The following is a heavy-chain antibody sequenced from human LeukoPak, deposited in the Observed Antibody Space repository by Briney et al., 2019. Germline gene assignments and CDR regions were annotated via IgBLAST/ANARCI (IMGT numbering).Heavy chain of an antibody. J-gene: IGHJ4*02. CDR3: ARATGYDATFDY. CDR1: GFTFSSCS. CDR2: ISSSSNYI. D-gene: IGHD6-13*01. V-gene: IGHV3-21*01. Sequence: GGSLRLSCAVSGFTFSSCSMNWVRQAPGKGLEWVSSISSSSNYIYYADSMKGRFTISRDNAKNSLYLQMNSLRAEDTAVYFCARATGYDATFDYWGQGTLVTVSS.